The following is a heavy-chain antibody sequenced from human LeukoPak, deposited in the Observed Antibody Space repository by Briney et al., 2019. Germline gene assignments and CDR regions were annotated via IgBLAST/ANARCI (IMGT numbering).Heavy chain of an antibody. CDR1: GGSSSGYY. CDR2: INHSGST. D-gene: IGHD1-7*01. J-gene: IGHJ4*02. CDR3: ARGRSDWNYVVDY. V-gene: IGHV4-34*01. Sequence: SETLSLTCAVYGGSSSGYYWSWIRQPPGKGLEWIGEINHSGSTNYNPSLKSRVTISVDTSKNQFSLKLSSVTAADTAVYYCARGRSDWNYVVDYWGQGTLVTVSS.